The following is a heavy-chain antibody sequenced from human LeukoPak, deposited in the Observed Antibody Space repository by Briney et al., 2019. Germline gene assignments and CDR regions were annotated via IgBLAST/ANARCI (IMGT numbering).Heavy chain of an antibody. CDR3: ARELYRVGN. D-gene: IGHD2-15*01. CDR2: IYYSGST. Sequence: SETLSFTCTVSGGSISSGGYYWSWIRQHPGKGLEWIGYIYYSGSTHYNPSLKSRVTISVDTSKNQFSLKLSSVTAADTAVYYCARELYRVGNWGQGTLVTVSS. CDR1: GGSISSGGYY. V-gene: IGHV4-31*03. J-gene: IGHJ4*02.